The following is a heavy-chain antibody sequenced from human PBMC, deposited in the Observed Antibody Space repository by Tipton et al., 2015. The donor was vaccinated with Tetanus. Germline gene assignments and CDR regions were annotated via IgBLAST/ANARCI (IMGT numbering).Heavy chain of an antibody. Sequence: QLVQSGAEKKKPGASVKVSCKTSGYTFTRYDINWVRQATGQGLEWMGLINPDSGNTGSAQNLQDRVTMTRATSINSAYMELTSLTSEDTAFYYCARGPVRDVYPFLYWGQGTLVTVSS. J-gene: IGHJ4*02. CDR2: INPDSGNT. D-gene: IGHD5-24*01. CDR1: GYTFTRYD. V-gene: IGHV1-8*01. CDR3: ARGPVRDVYPFLY.